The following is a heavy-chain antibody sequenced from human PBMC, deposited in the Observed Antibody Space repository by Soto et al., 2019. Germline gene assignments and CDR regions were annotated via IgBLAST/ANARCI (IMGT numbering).Heavy chain of an antibody. V-gene: IGHV3-53*01. CDR3: GGSGSYYTFDY. D-gene: IGHD3-10*01. CDR1: GFTVSSNY. Sequence: GGSLRLSCAASGFTVSSNYMSWVRQAPGKGLEWVSVIYNDGSTYYADSVKGRFAISRDNSKNTVYLQMNSLRVEDTAVYYCGGSGSYYTFDYWGQGTLVTVSS. J-gene: IGHJ4*02. CDR2: IYNDGST.